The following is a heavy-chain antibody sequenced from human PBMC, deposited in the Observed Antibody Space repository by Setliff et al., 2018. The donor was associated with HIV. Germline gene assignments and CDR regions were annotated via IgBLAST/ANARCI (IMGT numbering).Heavy chain of an antibody. D-gene: IGHD4-17*01. Sequence: SETLSLTCTVSGVSISSSNYHWAWIRQPPGKGLEWIGNILYSGSTYYNPSLRSRVTISVDTSKNQFSLKLSSVTAADTAVDYCAREIYGGNSRPFDYWGQGTLVTVSS. CDR1: GVSISSSNYH. J-gene: IGHJ4*02. CDR3: AREIYGGNSRPFDY. CDR2: ILYSGST. V-gene: IGHV4-39*02.